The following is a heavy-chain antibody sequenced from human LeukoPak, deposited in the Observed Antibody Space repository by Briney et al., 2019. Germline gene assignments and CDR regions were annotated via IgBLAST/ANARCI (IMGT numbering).Heavy chain of an antibody. CDR1: GGTFSSYA. CDR2: IIPIFGTA. J-gene: IGHJ6*02. CDR3: ARGTYYYDSSGYYFGYYYYGMDV. V-gene: IGHV1-69*13. D-gene: IGHD3-22*01. Sequence: SVKVSCKASGGTFSSYAISWVRQAPGQGLEWMGGIIPIFGTANYAQKFQGRVTITADESTSTAYMELSSLRSEDTAVYYCARGTYYYDSSGYYFGYYYYGMDVWGQGTTVTVSS.